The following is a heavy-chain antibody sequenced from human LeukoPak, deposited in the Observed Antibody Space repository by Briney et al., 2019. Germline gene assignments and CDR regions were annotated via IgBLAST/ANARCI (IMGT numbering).Heavy chain of an antibody. J-gene: IGHJ6*02. CDR1: GFTFSSYA. CDR3: AKTIAVASYYYYGMDV. D-gene: IGHD6-19*01. CDR2: ISGSGGST. Sequence: GGSLRLSCAASGFTFSSYATSWVRQAPGKGLEWVSAISGSGGSTYYADSVKGRFTISRDNSKNTLYLQMNSLRAEDTAVYYCAKTIAVASYYYYGMDVWGQETTVTISS. V-gene: IGHV3-23*01.